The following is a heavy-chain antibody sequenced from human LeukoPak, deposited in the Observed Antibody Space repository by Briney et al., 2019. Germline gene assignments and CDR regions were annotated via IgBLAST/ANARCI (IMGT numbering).Heavy chain of an antibody. J-gene: IGHJ4*02. V-gene: IGHV3-23*01. D-gene: IGHD1-26*01. CDR2: IRDSGSGT. CDR1: GFTFSSYA. Sequence: GGSLRLSCAASGFTFSSYAMSWVRQAPGKGLEWVSAIRDSGSGTHYADSVKGRFTTSRDNSKNTLFLQMNSLRAEDTAIYYCAKYGPQDSGSSHFDYWGQGALVTVSS. CDR3: AKYGPQDSGSSHFDY.